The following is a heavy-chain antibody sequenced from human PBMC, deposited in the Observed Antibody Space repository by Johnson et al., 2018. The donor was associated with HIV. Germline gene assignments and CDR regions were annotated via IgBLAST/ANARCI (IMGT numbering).Heavy chain of an antibody. J-gene: IGHJ3*02. D-gene: IGHD2-8*02. Sequence: QVHLVESGGGVVQPGRSLRLSCAASGFTFTSYAMHWVRQASGKGLEWVAVISYDGSNKYYADSVKGRFTISRDNSKNTLYLQMNSLRAEDTAVYYCAKDVEYCTGGVCPYDAFDIWGQGTMVTVSS. V-gene: IGHV3-30*04. CDR1: GFTFTSYA. CDR2: ISYDGSNK. CDR3: AKDVEYCTGGVCPYDAFDI.